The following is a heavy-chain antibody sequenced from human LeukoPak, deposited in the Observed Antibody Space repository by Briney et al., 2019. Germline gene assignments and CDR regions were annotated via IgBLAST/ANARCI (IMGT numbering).Heavy chain of an antibody. CDR1: GGSISSYY. CDR2: IYYSGST. CDR3: ARVTYYSRIQLWSGGWFDP. D-gene: IGHD5-18*01. Sequence: SETLSLTCTVSGGSISSYYWSWIRQPPGKGLEWIGYIYYSGSTNYNPSLKSRVTISVDTSKNQFSVKLSSVTAADTAVYYCARVTYYSRIQLWSGGWFDPWGQGTLVTVSS. V-gene: IGHV4-59*01. J-gene: IGHJ5*02.